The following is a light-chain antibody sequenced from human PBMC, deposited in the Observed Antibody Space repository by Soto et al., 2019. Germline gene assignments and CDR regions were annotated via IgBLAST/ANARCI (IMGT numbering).Light chain of an antibody. J-gene: IGKJ4*01. Sequence: AVQMTQSPSSLSASVGDRVTITCQVSQGIRNDLGWYQQKPGKAPKLLIYAASRLQSGVPSRFSGSGSGTDFTLTISSLQPEDFATYYCLQDNNDPLTFGGGTKVEIK. CDR2: AAS. CDR1: QGIRND. V-gene: IGKV1-6*01. CDR3: LQDNNDPLT.